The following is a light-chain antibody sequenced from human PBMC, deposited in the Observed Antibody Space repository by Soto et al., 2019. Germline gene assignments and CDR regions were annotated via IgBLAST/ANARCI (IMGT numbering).Light chain of an antibody. CDR1: QSVYISY. CDR2: GAS. V-gene: IGKV3-20*01. Sequence: EIVLTQSPGTLSLSPGERASGSCMASQSVYISYLAWFQQKPGQVPRLLIYGASNRATGIPDRFSGSGSGTDFTLTITRLEPEDFAVYFCHQSGNSPYTFGQGTKADIK. CDR3: HQSGNSPYT. J-gene: IGKJ2*01.